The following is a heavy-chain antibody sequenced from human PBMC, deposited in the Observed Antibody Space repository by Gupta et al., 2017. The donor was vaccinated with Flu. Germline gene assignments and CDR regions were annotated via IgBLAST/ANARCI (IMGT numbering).Heavy chain of an antibody. CDR2: ISSSGDTK. CDR1: GFAFNMYD. J-gene: IGHJ4*02. CDR3: ARDRVLGVAYSTSDY. D-gene: IGHD2-21*01. V-gene: IGHV3-48*03. Sequence: EVQLVESGGGLVQPGGSLRLSCAASGFAFNMYDMDWVRQVPGKGLEWVSYISSSGDTKYYADSVKGRFTISRDNAKKSLYLQMNSLRADDTAIYYCARDRVLGVAYSTSDYWGQGTLVTVSS.